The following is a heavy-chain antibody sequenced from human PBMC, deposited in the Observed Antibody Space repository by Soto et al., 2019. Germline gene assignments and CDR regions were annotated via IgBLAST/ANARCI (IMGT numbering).Heavy chain of an antibody. CDR2: ISGGSDGT. CDR3: AKGSAPGRPYYFDS. J-gene: IGHJ4*02. D-gene: IGHD6-6*01. V-gene: IGHV3-23*01. CDR1: GFTFSNFV. Sequence: GGSLRLSCAASGFTFSNFVMSWVRQAPGKGLEWVYAISGGSDGTYYADSVTGRFTIFRDNSKNTLYLQMNSLRVEATGTYYCAKGSAPGRPYYFDSWGQGSLVTVSS.